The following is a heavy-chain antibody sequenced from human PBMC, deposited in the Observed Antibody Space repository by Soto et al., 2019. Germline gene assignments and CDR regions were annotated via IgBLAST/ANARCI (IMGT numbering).Heavy chain of an antibody. J-gene: IGHJ6*02. Sequence: SVKVSCKASGGTFSSYAISWVRQAPGQGLEWMGGIIPTFGTANYAQKFQGRVTITADESTSTAYMELSSLRSEDTAVYYCARENRYYYGMDVWGQGTTVTVSS. V-gene: IGHV1-69*13. CDR1: GGTFSSYA. CDR3: ARENRYYYGMDV. CDR2: IIPTFGTA.